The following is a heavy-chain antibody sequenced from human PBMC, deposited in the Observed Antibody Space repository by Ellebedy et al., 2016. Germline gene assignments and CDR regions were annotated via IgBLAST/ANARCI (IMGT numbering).Heavy chain of an antibody. CDR2: ISAYNGDR. CDR3: ARVPSIRQPLAPGAFDI. J-gene: IGHJ3*02. V-gene: IGHV1-18*04. Sequence: ASVKVSCKASGYTFTSYGIGWVRQAPGQGLEWMGWISAYNGDRNYTQKIQGRVTMTTDRSTTTAFMELRSLRFDDTAVYYCARVPSIRQPLAPGAFDIWGQGTVVSVSS. D-gene: IGHD6-13*01. CDR1: GYTFTSYG.